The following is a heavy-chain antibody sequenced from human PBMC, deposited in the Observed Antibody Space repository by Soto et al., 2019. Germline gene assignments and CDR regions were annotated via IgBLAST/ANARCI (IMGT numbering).Heavy chain of an antibody. J-gene: IGHJ6*02. D-gene: IGHD3-3*01. V-gene: IGHV3-48*02. CDR1: GFTFSSYS. CDR2: ISSSSSTI. CDR3: ARSVRFLEWLLLAYGMDV. Sequence: EVQLVESGGGLVQPGGSLRLSCAASGFTFSSYSMNWVRQAPGKGLEWVSYISSSSSTIYYADSVKGRFPISRDNAKNSLYLQMNSRRDEDTAVYYCARSVRFLEWLLLAYGMDVWGQGTTVTVSS.